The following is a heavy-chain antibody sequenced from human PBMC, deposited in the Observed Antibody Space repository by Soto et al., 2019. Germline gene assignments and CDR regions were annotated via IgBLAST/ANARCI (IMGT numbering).Heavy chain of an antibody. Sequence: QVQLVQSGAEVKKPGSSVKVSCKASGGTFSSYAISWVRQAPGQGLEWMGGIIPIFGTANYAQKFQGRVTLTAHQPTTNARMELCSLRSEDTALYYCARSPYYSSAPPEYFQHWGQGTLVTGAS. CDR2: IIPIFGTA. D-gene: IGHD3-22*01. V-gene: IGHV1-69*12. CDR3: ARSPYYSSAPPEYFQH. CDR1: GGTFSSYA. J-gene: IGHJ1*01.